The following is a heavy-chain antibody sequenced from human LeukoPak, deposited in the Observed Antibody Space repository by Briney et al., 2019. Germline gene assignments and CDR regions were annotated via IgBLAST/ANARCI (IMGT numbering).Heavy chain of an antibody. CDR2: IYSGGST. D-gene: IGHD1-26*01. Sequence: GGSLRLSCAASGFTFSSYAMSWVRQAPGKGLEWVSVIYSGGSTYYADSVKGRFTISRDNSKNTLYLQMNSLRAEDTAVYYCARVVGATTLAEYFQHWDQGTLVTVSS. V-gene: IGHV3-66*01. CDR1: GFTFSSYA. J-gene: IGHJ1*01. CDR3: ARVVGATTLAEYFQH.